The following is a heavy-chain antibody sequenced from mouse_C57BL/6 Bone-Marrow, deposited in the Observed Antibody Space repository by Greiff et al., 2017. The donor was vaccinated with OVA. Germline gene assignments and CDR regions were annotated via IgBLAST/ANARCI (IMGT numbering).Heavy chain of an antibody. Sequence: EVKLVESGGGLVQPKGSLKLSCAASGFSFNTYAMNWVRQAPGKGLEWVARIRSKSNNYATYYADSVKDRFTISRDDSESMLYLQMNNLKTEDTAMYYCVRDPFYDYDEDWFAYWGQGTLVTVSA. V-gene: IGHV10-1*01. CDR3: VRDPFYDYDEDWFAY. CDR2: IRSKSNNYAT. CDR1: GFSFNTYA. J-gene: IGHJ3*01. D-gene: IGHD2-4*01.